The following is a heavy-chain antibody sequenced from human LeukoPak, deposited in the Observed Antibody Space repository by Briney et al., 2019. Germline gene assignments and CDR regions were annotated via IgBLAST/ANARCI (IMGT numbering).Heavy chain of an antibody. V-gene: IGHV3-23*01. J-gene: IGHJ4*02. D-gene: IGHD3-22*01. CDR3: ARLSTGYYYGLDY. Sequence: PGGSLRLSCAASGFTFSNYSINWVRQAPGKGLEWVSAISGSGGSTYYADSVKGRFTISRDNSKNTLYLQMNSLRAEDTAVYYCARLSTGYYYGLDYWGQGTLVTVSS. CDR2: ISGSGGST. CDR1: GFTFSNYS.